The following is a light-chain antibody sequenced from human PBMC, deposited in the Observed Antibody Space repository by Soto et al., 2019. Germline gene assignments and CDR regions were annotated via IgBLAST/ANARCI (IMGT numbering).Light chain of an antibody. J-gene: IGKJ1*01. CDR1: QGFXSW. Sequence: PMTKSASPVSATLLDSVTITCRASQGFXSWLAWYQATPGRAPKILSXTASSLGSGVPSRFRGSGSGREFALTISSLKPDYFATYYCHHYNSNVTWPVGHRTKVAIK. V-gene: IGKV1-5*03. CDR3: HHYNSNVTWP. CDR2: TAS.